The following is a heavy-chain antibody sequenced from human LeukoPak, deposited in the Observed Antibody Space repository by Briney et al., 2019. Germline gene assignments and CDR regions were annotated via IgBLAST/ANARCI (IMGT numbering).Heavy chain of an antibody. CDR2: FGISGTI. V-gene: IGHV3-48*01. CDR1: GFIVSTYD. CDR3: AGYGFYPY. D-gene: IGHD5-18*01. Sequence: GGSLRLSCAASGFIVSTYDMHWVRQAPGEGPEWIAYFGISGTIYYADSVRGRFTISRDSAKNSLHLEMNSLRVDDTAIYYCAGYGFYPYWGQGTPVTVSS. J-gene: IGHJ4*02.